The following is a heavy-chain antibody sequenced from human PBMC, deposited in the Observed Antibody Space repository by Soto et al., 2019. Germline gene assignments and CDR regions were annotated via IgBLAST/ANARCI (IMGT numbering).Heavy chain of an antibody. Sequence: QLQLQESGSGLVKPSQTLSLTCAVSGGSISSGGYSWSWIRQPPGKGLEWIGYIYPSGSTYYIPSLKSRVTISVDRSKTQFSLKLSSVTAADTAVYYCARASTTVTTLDYWGQGTLVTVSS. CDR3: ARASTTVTTLDY. CDR2: IYPSGST. CDR1: GGSISSGGYS. D-gene: IGHD4-17*01. V-gene: IGHV4-30-2*01. J-gene: IGHJ4*02.